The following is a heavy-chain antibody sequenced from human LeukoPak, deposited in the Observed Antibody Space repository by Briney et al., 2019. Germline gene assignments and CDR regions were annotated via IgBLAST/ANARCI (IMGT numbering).Heavy chain of an antibody. Sequence: SETLSLTCAVYGGSFSGHYWTWIRQPPGKGLEWIGESTHSGSTNYNPSLKSRVTISVDTSKNQFSLKLTSVTAADTAVYHCARGRTGAAALDFWGPGTLVTVSA. V-gene: IGHV4-34*01. J-gene: IGHJ4*02. CDR2: STHSGST. CDR3: ARGRTGAAALDF. D-gene: IGHD2-2*01. CDR1: GGSFSGHY.